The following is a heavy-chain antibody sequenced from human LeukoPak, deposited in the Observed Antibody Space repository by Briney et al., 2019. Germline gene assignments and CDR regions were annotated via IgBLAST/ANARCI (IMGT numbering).Heavy chain of an antibody. J-gene: IGHJ4*02. D-gene: IGHD4-17*01. CDR3: AKDVYGDYGGLDY. CDR1: GFTFSNYW. CDR2: INSDGSST. V-gene: IGHV3-74*01. Sequence: GGSLRLSCAASGFTFSNYWMHWVRQAPGKGLVWVSRINSDGSSTSYADSVKGRFTISRDNAKNTLYLQMNSLRAEGTAVYYCAKDVYGDYGGLDYWGQGTLVTVSS.